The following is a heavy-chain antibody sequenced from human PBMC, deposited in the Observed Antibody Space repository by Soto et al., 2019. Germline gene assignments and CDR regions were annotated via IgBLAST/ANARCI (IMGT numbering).Heavy chain of an antibody. CDR3: ARYTALSGGVAAPGLYYFDN. D-gene: IGHD2-8*02. V-gene: IGHV1-69*02. CDR2: IIPIRGIA. CDR1: GGTFSSYT. J-gene: IGHJ4*02. Sequence: VQLVQSGAEVKKPGSSVKVYCKDSGGTFSSYTISWVRQAPGQGLEWMGRIIPIRGIANYAQKFQGRVTITADKSTSTAYMELTSLRSEDTAVYYCARYTALSGGVAAPGLYYFDNWGQGTLVTVSS.